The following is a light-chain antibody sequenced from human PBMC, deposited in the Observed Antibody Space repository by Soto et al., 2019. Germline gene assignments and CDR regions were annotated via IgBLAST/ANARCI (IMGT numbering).Light chain of an antibody. CDR2: GNN. Sequence: QSVLTQPPSVSGAPGQWVTISCTGSSSNIGADYDVHWYQQIPGTAPKLLIYGNNNRPSGVPDRFSGSKSGTSATLAIAGLQAEDEADYCCQSYDSSLSGSGVFGGGTKLTVL. CDR3: QSYDSSLSGSGV. CDR1: SSNIGADYD. J-gene: IGLJ2*01. V-gene: IGLV1-40*01.